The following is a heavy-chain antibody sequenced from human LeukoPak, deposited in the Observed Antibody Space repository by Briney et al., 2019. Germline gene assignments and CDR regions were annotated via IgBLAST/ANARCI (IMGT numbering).Heavy chain of an antibody. CDR3: ARAGRVDNWNSAYFDY. J-gene: IGHJ4*02. CDR1: GFTFSSYA. Sequence: GGSLRLSCAASGFTFSSYAMHWVRQAPGKGLEWVAVISYDGSNKYYADSVKGRFAISRDNSKNTLYLQINSLRAEDTAVYYCARAGRVDNWNSAYFDYWGQGTLVTVSS. D-gene: IGHD1-7*01. V-gene: IGHV3-30*09. CDR2: ISYDGSNK.